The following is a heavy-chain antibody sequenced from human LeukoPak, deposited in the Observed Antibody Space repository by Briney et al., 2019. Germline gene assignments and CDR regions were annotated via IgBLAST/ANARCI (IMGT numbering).Heavy chain of an antibody. J-gene: IGHJ5*02. D-gene: IGHD3-3*01. Sequence: ASVKVSCKASGYTFTGYYMHWVRQAPGQGLEWMGWINPNSGGTNYAQKFQGRVTMTRDTSISTAYMELSRLRSDDTAVYYCVRNEFWSGSGWFDPWGQGTLVTVSS. CDR1: GYTFTGYY. V-gene: IGHV1-2*02. CDR3: VRNEFWSGSGWFDP. CDR2: INPNSGGT.